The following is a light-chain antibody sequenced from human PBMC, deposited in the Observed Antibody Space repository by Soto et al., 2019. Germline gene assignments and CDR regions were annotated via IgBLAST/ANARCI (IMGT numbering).Light chain of an antibody. CDR2: GVS. CDR1: QTINNY. Sequence: DIQMTQSPSTLSAYVGDRVTITCRASQTINNYLTWYQLKPCQAPKFLIYGVSTLEGGVPSRLSGAGCGPEFSLTIRSLKPAVFATYYCPQYMIYPWTFGQGTTVEIK. V-gene: IGKV1-5*03. CDR3: PQYMIYPWT. J-gene: IGKJ1*01.